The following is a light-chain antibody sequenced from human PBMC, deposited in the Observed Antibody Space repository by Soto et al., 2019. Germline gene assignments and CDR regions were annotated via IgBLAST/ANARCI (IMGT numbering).Light chain of an antibody. CDR1: SSNIGGNS. J-gene: IGLJ1*01. V-gene: IGLV1-51*01. Sequence: QSVMTQPPSVSAAPGQTVTISCSGSSSNIGGNSVSWYQQLPGTAPKLLIYDDNKRPSGIPDRFSGSKSGTSATLGITGFQTGDEADYYRGSWDSSLSAYVFGTGTKLTVL. CDR3: GSWDSSLSAYV. CDR2: DDN.